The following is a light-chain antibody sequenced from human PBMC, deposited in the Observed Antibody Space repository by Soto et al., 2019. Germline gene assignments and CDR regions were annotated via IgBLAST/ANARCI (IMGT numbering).Light chain of an antibody. CDR3: QKYNSAPRA. CDR1: QTVSSW. Sequence: DIQMTQSPSTLSASVGDRVTITCRASQTVSSWLAWYQQKPGKAPKLLIYQASTLKSGVPSRFSGSGSGTEFTLTISSLQPEDVATYYCQKYNSAPRAFGGGTKVDIK. J-gene: IGKJ4*01. V-gene: IGKV1-5*03. CDR2: QAS.